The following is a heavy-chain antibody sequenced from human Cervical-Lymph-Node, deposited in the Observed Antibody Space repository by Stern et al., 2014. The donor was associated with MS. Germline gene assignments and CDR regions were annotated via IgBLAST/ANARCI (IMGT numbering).Heavy chain of an antibody. CDR3: ARGNSTGYYRHWFDP. J-gene: IGHJ5*02. CDR1: GFSLSASGVS. Sequence: QVTLMESGPTLVKPTQTLTLTCTFSGFSLSASGVSVGWIRQPPGKALEWLALISWDDDKRDSPSLKSRLTIAKDTSKNQVVLTMTNMDPVDTATFYCARGNSTGYYRHWFDPWGQGTLVTVSS. CDR2: ISWDDDK. V-gene: IGHV2-5*02. D-gene: IGHD6-19*01.